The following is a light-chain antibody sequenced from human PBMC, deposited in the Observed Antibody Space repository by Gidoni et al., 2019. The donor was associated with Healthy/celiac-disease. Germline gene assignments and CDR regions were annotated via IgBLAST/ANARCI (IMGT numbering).Light chain of an antibody. CDR3: QQYGSSPLT. V-gene: IGKV3-20*01. Sequence: IVLLQSPGTLSLSPGERATLSCRASLSVSSSYLAWYQQKPGQAPRLIIYGASSRATGIPDRFSGSGSGTDFTLTISRLEPEDFAVYYCQQYGSSPLTFGGGTKVEIK. CDR2: GAS. J-gene: IGKJ4*01. CDR1: LSVSSSY.